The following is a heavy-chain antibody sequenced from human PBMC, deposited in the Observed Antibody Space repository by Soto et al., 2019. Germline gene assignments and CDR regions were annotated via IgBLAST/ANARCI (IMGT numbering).Heavy chain of an antibody. CDR1: GGTFSSYA. V-gene: IGHV1-69*13. CDR2: IIPIFGTA. Sequence: SVKVSCKASGGTFSSYAISWVRQAPGQGLEWMGGIIPIFGTANYAQKFQGRVTITADESTSTAYMELSSLRSEDTAVYYCAREAAAGTYGMDVWGQGTTVTVSS. CDR3: AREAAAGTYGMDV. D-gene: IGHD6-13*01. J-gene: IGHJ6*02.